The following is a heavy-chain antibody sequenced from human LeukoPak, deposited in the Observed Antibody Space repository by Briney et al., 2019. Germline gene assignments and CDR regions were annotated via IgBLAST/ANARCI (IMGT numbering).Heavy chain of an antibody. V-gene: IGHV3-11*01. CDR2: ISSSGSTT. CDR1: GFTFSDYY. D-gene: IGHD6-13*01. Sequence: GGSLRLSCAASGFTFSDYYMSWIRQAPGKGLEWVSYISSSGSTTYYADSVKGRFTISRDNAKNSLYLQMNSLRAEDTAVYYCARASAAWESDRYYFDYWGQGTLVTVSS. CDR3: ARASAAWESDRYYFDY. J-gene: IGHJ4*02.